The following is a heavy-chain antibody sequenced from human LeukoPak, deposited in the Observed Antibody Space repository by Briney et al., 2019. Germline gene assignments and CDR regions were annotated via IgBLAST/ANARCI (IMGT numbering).Heavy chain of an antibody. V-gene: IGHV3-23*01. CDR2: ISGSGGST. D-gene: IGHD6-13*01. CDR3: AKRSLAAAFDY. Sequence: GGSLRLSCAASGFTFSNYGMHWVRQAPGKGLEWVSAISGSGGSTYYADSVKGRFTISRDNSKNTLYLQMNSLRAEDTAVYYCAKRSLAAAFDYWGQGTLVTVSS. CDR1: GFTFSNYG. J-gene: IGHJ4*02.